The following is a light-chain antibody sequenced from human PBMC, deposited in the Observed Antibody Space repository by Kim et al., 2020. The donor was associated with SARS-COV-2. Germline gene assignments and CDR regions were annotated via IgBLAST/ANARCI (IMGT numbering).Light chain of an antibody. V-gene: IGLV2-14*03. CDR2: DVS. Sequence: QSALTQPASVSGSPGQSITISCTGTGSDVGHYNYVSCYQHHPGKAPKLMIYDVSNRPSVASERFSGSKSDNTASLTISGHQDEDEADYCCSSYTSNSTYVFGTGTKVTVL. CDR3: SSYTSNSTYV. CDR1: GSDVGHYNY. J-gene: IGLJ1*01.